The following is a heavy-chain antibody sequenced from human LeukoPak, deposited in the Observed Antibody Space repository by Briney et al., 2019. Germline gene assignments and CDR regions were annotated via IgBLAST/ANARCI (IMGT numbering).Heavy chain of an antibody. V-gene: IGHV1-2*02. Sequence: ASVKVSCKASGYNFTDYYIHWVRPAPGQGLEWMGWINPKSGGTNYAQKFRGRVTMTRDTSISTAYMELSGLRSGDTAVYYCARDSGLGPTWHPFDHWGQGTPVTVSS. CDR3: ARDSGLGPTWHPFDH. CDR1: GYNFTDYY. CDR2: INPKSGGT. J-gene: IGHJ4*02. D-gene: IGHD1-26*01.